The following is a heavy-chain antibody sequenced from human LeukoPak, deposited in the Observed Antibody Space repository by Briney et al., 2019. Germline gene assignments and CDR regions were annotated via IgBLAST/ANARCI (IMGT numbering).Heavy chain of an antibody. CDR3: AKDGPQSSSGWYVDY. Sequence: PGGSLRLSCVASGFTFTNYGMHWVRQAPGKGLEGVAFIRDDESNKYHAGSVEGRFTISRDNFKNTLYLQMNSLRAEDTAVYYCAKDGPQSSSGWYVDYWGQGTLVTVSS. CDR1: GFTFTNYG. J-gene: IGHJ4*02. CDR2: IRDDESNK. V-gene: IGHV3-30*02. D-gene: IGHD6-19*01.